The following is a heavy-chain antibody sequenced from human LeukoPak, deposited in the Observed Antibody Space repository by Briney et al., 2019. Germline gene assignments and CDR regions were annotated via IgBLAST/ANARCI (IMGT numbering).Heavy chain of an antibody. V-gene: IGHV3-43D*04. J-gene: IGHJ6*04. Sequence: QSGGSLRLSCAASGFTFDDYAMHWVRQAPGKGLEWVSLISWDGGSTYYADSVKGRFTISRDNSRHTLYLQMNSLGAEDTALYYCAKDKEYSGSGPILSGYYYGMDVWGKGTTVTVSS. CDR3: AKDKEYSGSGPILSGYYYGMDV. CDR2: ISWDGGST. D-gene: IGHD5-12*01. CDR1: GFTFDDYA.